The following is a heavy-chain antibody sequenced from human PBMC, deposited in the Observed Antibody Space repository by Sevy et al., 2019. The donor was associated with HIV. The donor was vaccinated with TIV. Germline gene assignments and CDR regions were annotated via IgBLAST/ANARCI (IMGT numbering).Heavy chain of an antibody. CDR3: ATTKDYYASSGYPFGY. CDR1: GYTLTGFS. CDR2: IDPEVGET. J-gene: IGHJ4*02. Sequence: ASVKVSCKVTGYTLTGFSMHWVRQTPGKGLEWMGTIDPEVGETIYAQKFQARVIMTEDTSAYTAYMDLSSLTSENTAVYYCATTKDYYASSGYPFGYWGQGTLVSGSS. D-gene: IGHD3-22*01. V-gene: IGHV1-24*01.